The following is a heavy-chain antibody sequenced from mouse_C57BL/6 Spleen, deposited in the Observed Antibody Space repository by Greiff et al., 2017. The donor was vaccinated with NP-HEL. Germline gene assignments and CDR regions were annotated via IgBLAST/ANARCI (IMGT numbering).Heavy chain of an antibody. Sequence: QVQLQQPGAELVRPGSSVKLSCKASGYTFTSYWMHWVKQRPIQGLEWIGNIDPSDSETHYNQKFKDKATLTVDESSSTAYMQLSSLTSEDSAVYYCARWGYGSSYDDYWGQGTTLTVSS. V-gene: IGHV1-52*01. CDR1: GYTFTSYW. CDR3: ARWGYGSSYDDY. D-gene: IGHD1-1*01. CDR2: IDPSDSET. J-gene: IGHJ2*01.